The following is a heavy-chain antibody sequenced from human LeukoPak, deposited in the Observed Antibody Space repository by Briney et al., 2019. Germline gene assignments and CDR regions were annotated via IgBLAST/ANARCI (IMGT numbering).Heavy chain of an antibody. CDR3: ARDQRYCSSSSCPWEPFDY. Sequence: GGSLRLSCAASGFTFSSYWMSWVRQAPGKGLEGVANIKQEGSEKYYVDSVKGRFTISRDNAKNSLYLQMNSLRAEDTAVYYCARDQRYCSSSSCPWEPFDYWGQGTLVTVSS. D-gene: IGHD2-2*01. V-gene: IGHV3-7*05. J-gene: IGHJ4*02. CDR2: IKQEGSEK. CDR1: GFTFSSYW.